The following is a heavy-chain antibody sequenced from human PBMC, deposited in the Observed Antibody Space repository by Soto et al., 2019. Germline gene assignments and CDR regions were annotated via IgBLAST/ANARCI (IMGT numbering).Heavy chain of an antibody. J-gene: IGHJ6*02. CDR2: IYTSGST. Sequence: SETLSLTCTVSGGSISSYYWSWIRQTAGKGLEWIGRIYTSGSTNYNPSLKSRVTMSVDTSKNQFSLKLSSVTAADTAVYYCARDGARLHTRSYYYCGMDVWGQGTTVTVSS. V-gene: IGHV4-4*07. CDR3: ARDGARLHTRSYYYCGMDV. CDR1: GGSISSYY. D-gene: IGHD4-4*01.